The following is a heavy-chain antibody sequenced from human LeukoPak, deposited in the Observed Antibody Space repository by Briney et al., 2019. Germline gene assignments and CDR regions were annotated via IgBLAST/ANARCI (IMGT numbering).Heavy chain of an antibody. J-gene: IGHJ4*02. V-gene: IGHV3-23*01. CDR2: ISGSGGNT. CDR1: GFTFSSYA. Sequence: HPGGSLRLSCAASGFTFSSYAMSWVRQAPGKGLEWVSVISGSGGNTYYADSVKGRFTISRDNSKNTLYLQMNSLRAEDTAVYYCAKGGLGATRTFDCWGQGTLVTVSS. D-gene: IGHD1-26*01. CDR3: AKGGLGATRTFDC.